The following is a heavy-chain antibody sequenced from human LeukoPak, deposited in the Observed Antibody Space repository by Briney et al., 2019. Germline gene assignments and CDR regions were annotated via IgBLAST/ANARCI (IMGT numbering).Heavy chain of an antibody. D-gene: IGHD2-2*01. Sequence: PSETLSLTCAVYGGSFSGYYWSWIRQPPGKGLEWIGEINHSGSTNYNPSLKSRVTISVDTSKNQFSLKLSSVAAADTAVYHCARRKDIVVVPAVRGAFDYWGQGTLVTVSS. J-gene: IGHJ4*02. V-gene: IGHV4-34*01. CDR2: INHSGST. CDR3: ARRKDIVVVPAVRGAFDY. CDR1: GGSFSGYY.